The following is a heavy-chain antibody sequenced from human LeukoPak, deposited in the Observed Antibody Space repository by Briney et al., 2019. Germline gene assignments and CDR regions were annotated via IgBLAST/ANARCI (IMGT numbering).Heavy chain of an antibody. CDR2: ISGSGTSV. Sequence: GGSLRLSCAASGFTFSDFYMSWIRQAPGKGLEWVSDISGSGTSVDYSDSVKGRFTISRDNVRNSLFLQMNSPRAEDTAVYFCARERYRGSYSLWGQGTLVTVSS. J-gene: IGHJ4*02. CDR3: ARERYRGSYSL. D-gene: IGHD1-26*01. V-gene: IGHV3-11*01. CDR1: GFTFSDFY.